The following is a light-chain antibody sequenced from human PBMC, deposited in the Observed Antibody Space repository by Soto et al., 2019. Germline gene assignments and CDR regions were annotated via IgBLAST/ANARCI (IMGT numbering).Light chain of an antibody. CDR3: QQYGSSGTV. CDR1: QSVTSNY. V-gene: IGKV3-20*01. CDR2: GAS. Sequence: PGERATLSCRASQSVTSNYLAWYQQKSGQAPRLLIYGASTRATGIPDRFSGSGSGTDFTLTISRLEPEDFAVYYCQQYGSSGTVFGQGTRLEIK. J-gene: IGKJ5*01.